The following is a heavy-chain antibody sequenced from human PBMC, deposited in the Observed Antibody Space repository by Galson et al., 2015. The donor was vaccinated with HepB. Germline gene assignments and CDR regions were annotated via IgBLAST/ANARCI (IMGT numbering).Heavy chain of an antibody. CDR3: ASGDFWSGSDYYYYYMDV. CDR1: GGTFSSYA. J-gene: IGHJ6*03. Sequence: SVKVSCKASGGTFSSYAISWVRQAPGQGLEWMGGIIPIFGTANYAQKFQGRVTITADESTSTAYMELSSLRSEDTAVYYCASGDFWSGSDYYYYYMDVWGKGTTVTVSS. V-gene: IGHV1-69*13. CDR2: IIPIFGTA. D-gene: IGHD3-3*01.